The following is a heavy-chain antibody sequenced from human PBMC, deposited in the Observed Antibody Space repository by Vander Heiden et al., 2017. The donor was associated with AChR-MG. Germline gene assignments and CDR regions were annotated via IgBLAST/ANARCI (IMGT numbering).Heavy chain of an antibody. J-gene: IGHJ4*02. CDR1: GGPFANPY. D-gene: IGHD7-27*01. CDR3: SRGRDAYKVGNF. V-gene: IGHV4-34*01. CDR2: AQTKGGT. Sequence: QVQPQQRGAGLLKPSAPLSLTCTVCGGPFANPYCTWFRQPTGEGLEWIGEAQTKGGTNYSPSLMGRVCISVDASKGQISLSLSSVAAADTAVYFCSRGRDAYKVGNFWGQGILVTVSS.